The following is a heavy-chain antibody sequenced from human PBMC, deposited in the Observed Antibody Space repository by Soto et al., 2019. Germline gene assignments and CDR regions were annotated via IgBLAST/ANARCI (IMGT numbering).Heavy chain of an antibody. Sequence: SETLSLTCTVSGGSISRYYWSWIRQPPGKGLEWIGYIYYSGSANYNPSLKSRVTISVDTSKNQFSLKLSPMIAADTAVYYCASQSQWPPTQFAYWGQGTLVTVAA. CDR2: IYYSGSA. CDR3: ASQSQWPPTQFAY. V-gene: IGHV4-59*01. J-gene: IGHJ4*02. D-gene: IGHD6-19*01. CDR1: GGSISRYY.